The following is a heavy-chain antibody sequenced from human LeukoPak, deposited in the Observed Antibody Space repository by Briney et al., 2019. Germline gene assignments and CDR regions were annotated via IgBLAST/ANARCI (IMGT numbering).Heavy chain of an antibody. CDR2: ISSSRSYL. CDR3: ARGAHYYYDSSGYSYSDDY. J-gene: IGHJ4*02. D-gene: IGHD3-22*01. Sequence: GGTLRLSCAASGFTFTNYNMNWVRPGPRKRLGWVSPISSSRSYLKYTDSVKGRFTTSRDNAKNSLYLQMNSLRAEDTAVYYCARGAHYYYDSSGYSYSDDYWGQGTLVTVSS. V-gene: IGHV3-21*01. CDR1: GFTFTNYN.